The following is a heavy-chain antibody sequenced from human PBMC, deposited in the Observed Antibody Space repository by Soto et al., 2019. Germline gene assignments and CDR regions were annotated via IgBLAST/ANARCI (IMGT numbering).Heavy chain of an antibody. CDR2: IYYSGST. Sequence: SETLSLTCTVSGGSISSGGYYWTWIRQHPGKGLEWIGYIYYSGSTYYSPSLKSRLTMSVDTSKNQFSLKLSSVTAADTAIYYCARERSNFFDSWGQGTLVTVSS. CDR1: GGSISSGGYY. V-gene: IGHV4-31*03. J-gene: IGHJ4*02. CDR3: ARERSNFFDS.